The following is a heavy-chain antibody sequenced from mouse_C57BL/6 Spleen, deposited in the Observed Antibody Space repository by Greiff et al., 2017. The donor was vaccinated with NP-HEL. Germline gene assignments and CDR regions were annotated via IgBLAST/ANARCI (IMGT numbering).Heavy chain of an antibody. D-gene: IGHD2-4*01. J-gene: IGHJ2*01. CDR3: ARVNYDPYFDY. V-gene: IGHV3-6*01. CDR1: GYSITSGYY. CDR2: ISYDGSN. Sequence: ESGPGLVKPSQSLSLTCSVTGYSITSGYYWNWIRQFPGNKLEWMGYISYDGSNNYNQSLKNRISITRDTSKNQFFLKLNSVTTEDTATYYGARVNYDPYFDYWGQGTTLTVSS.